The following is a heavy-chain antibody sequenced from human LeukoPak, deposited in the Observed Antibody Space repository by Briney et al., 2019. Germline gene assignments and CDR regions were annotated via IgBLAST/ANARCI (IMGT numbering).Heavy chain of an antibody. Sequence: GGSLRVSCAASGFTFSSYAMSWVRQAPGRGLEWVSSLSPSGASIYYADSVKGRFTISRDNSKNTLYLQMNNLRAEDTALYYCAAGPYGGNTPFDYWGPGTLVTISS. CDR1: GFTFSSYA. D-gene: IGHD4-23*01. CDR3: AAGPYGGNTPFDY. CDR2: LSPSGASI. V-gene: IGHV3-23*01. J-gene: IGHJ4*02.